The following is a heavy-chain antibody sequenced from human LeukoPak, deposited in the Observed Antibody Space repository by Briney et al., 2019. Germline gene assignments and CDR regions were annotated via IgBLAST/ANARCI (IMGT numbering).Heavy chain of an antibody. J-gene: IGHJ6*02. V-gene: IGHV3-30-3*01. Sequence: GGSLRLSCAASGFTFSSYAMHWVRQAPGKGLEWVAVISYDGSNKYYADSVKGRFTISRDNSKNTLYLQMNSLRAEDAAVYYCARAIYGMDVWGQGTTVTVSS. CDR2: ISYDGSNK. CDR3: ARAIYGMDV. CDR1: GFTFSSYA.